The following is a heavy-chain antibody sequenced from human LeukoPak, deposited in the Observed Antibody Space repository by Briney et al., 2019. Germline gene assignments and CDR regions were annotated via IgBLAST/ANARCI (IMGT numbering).Heavy chain of an antibody. J-gene: IGHJ6*03. CDR1: GFIFSNYW. CDR3: AREHYFYHMDG. V-gene: IGHV3-7*01. Sequence: GGSLRLSCVASGFIFSNYWMSWVRQVPGKGLEWVANMKQDGREKYLVDSVKGRFTISRDNAKNSVYLQMNSLRVEDTAVYYCAREHYFYHMDGWGEGTTVTVSS. CDR2: MKQDGREK.